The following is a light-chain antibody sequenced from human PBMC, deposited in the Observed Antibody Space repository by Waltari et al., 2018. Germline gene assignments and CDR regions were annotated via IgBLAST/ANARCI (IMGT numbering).Light chain of an antibody. Sequence: QSVLTQPPSVSGAPGPRVTISCSGSDSNIGKTTVNWYQQLPGTAPRFLISNNNQRPSGVPDRFSGSKSGTSASLAISGLQSEDEADYYCASWHNSMNAYVFGTGTKVTVL. CDR3: ASWHNSMNAYV. CDR1: DSNIGKTT. CDR2: NNN. J-gene: IGLJ1*01. V-gene: IGLV1-44*01.